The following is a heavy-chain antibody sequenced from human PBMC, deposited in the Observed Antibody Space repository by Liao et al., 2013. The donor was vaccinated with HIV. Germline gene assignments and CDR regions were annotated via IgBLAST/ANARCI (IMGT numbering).Heavy chain of an antibody. CDR3: ARGRSGSYFDY. CDR1: GVSFSDYY. V-gene: IGHV4-34*01. CDR2: INHNANP. Sequence: QVQLQQWGAGLLKPSETLSLTCAVYGVSFSDYYWSWIRQPPGKGLEWIGEINHNANPTYNPSLKSRVIISIDSSKKQFSLRMDFLTAADTAVYFCARGRSGSYFDYWGQGVLVTVSS. D-gene: IGHD1-26*01. J-gene: IGHJ4*02.